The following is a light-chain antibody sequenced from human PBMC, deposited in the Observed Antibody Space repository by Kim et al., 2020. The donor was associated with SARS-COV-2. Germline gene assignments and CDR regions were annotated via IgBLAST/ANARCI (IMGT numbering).Light chain of an antibody. J-gene: IGKJ4*01. CDR1: QDIKNY. V-gene: IGKV1-33*01. CDR3: QQHDDVAVT. CDR2: DAS. Sequence: ASVGDRVTITCQASQDIKNYLNWYPQKPGKAPKLLIYDASNLEVGVPSRFSGSGSATHFIFTIAGLQPEDIATYYCQQHDDVAVTFGGGTKVDIK.